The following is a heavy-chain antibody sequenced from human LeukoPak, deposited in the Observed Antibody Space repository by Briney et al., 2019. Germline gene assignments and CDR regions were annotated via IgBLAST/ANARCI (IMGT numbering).Heavy chain of an antibody. CDR3: AKSWRGRGYYGYGPSEYFYYMDV. D-gene: IGHD3-10*01. CDR1: AFSFFSSY. CDR2: ITGSGDGT. J-gene: IGHJ6*03. Sequence: GGALMRFCSAAAFSFFSSYTMWVRRAAGGGVEWLVSIITGSGDGTSAAASVKGQLTLSRDNCKNTLYLQKNRLRVEDTAVYYCAKSWRGRGYYGYGPSEYFYYMDVWGKGTTVTISS. V-gene: IGHV3-23*01.